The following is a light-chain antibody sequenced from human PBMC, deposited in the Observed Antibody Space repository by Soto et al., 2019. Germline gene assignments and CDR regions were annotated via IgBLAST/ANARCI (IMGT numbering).Light chain of an antibody. CDR1: TGVVTSGHY. CDR3: LFTYNGARV. V-gene: IGLV7-46*01. CDR2: DTS. Sequence: QAVVTQEPSLTVSPGGTVTLTCSLSTGVVTSGHYPYWFQQRPGQAPTTLIYDTSKKHSWTPARFSGSLLGGKAALTLSGTQPEDEADYSCLFTYNGARVFGGGTKLTVL. J-gene: IGLJ2*01.